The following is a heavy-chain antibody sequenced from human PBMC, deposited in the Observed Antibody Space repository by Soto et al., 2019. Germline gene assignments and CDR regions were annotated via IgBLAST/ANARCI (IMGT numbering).Heavy chain of an antibody. CDR1: GFTFSSYG. CDR2: ISYDGSNK. D-gene: IGHD4-17*01. J-gene: IGHJ4*02. CDR3: AKSLNTVTVASDY. V-gene: IGHV3-30*18. Sequence: GGSLRLSCAASGFTFSSYGMHWVRQAPGKGLEWVAVISYDGSNKYYADSVKGRFTISRDNSKNTLYLQMNSLRAEDTAVYYCAKSLNTVTVASDYWGQGTLVTVSS.